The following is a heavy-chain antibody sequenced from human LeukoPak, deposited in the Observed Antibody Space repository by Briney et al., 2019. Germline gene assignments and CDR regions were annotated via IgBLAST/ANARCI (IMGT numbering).Heavy chain of an antibody. D-gene: IGHD6-19*01. J-gene: IGHJ4*02. CDR1: GGSFSGYY. CDR2: INHSGST. Sequence: SETLSLTCAVYGGSFSGYYWSWIRQPPGKGLEWIGEINHSGSTNYNPSLKSRDTISVDTSKNQFSLKLSSVTAADTAVYYCARGYSSGWYGYWGQGTLVTVSS. CDR3: ARGYSSGWYGY. V-gene: IGHV4-34*01.